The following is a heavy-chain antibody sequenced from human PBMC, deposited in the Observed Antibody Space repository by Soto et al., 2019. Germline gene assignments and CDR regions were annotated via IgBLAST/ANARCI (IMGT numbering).Heavy chain of an antibody. CDR3: ARGAGFSYASTWFDI. Sequence: LSLTCTVCGASVSSGTYYWSWIRQAPGKGLEWIGHIYYTGSTNYNPSLNNRVTVSVDTSKNHFSLQLTSVTAADTAVYYCARGAGFSYASTWFDIWGQGTLVTVSS. V-gene: IGHV4-61*03. CDR2: IYYTGST. D-gene: IGHD5-18*01. J-gene: IGHJ5*02. CDR1: GASVSSGTYY.